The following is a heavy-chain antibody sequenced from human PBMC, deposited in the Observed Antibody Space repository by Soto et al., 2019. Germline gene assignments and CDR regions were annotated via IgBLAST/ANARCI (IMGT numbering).Heavy chain of an antibody. D-gene: IGHD4-17*01. CDR3: ARATGYYYGMDV. Sequence: SETLSLTCAVSGGSISSSNWWSWVRQPPGKGLEWIGEIYQSGGTNYNPSLKSRVSISVDKSKNQFSLKLSSLTAADTAVYYCARATGYYYGMDVWGQGTTVTVSS. CDR1: GGSISSSNW. J-gene: IGHJ6*02. V-gene: IGHV4-4*02. CDR2: IYQSGGT.